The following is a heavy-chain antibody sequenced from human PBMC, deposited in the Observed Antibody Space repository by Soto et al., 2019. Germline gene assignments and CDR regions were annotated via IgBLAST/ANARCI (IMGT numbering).Heavy chain of an antibody. D-gene: IGHD4-17*01. CDR1: GFTFSSYA. CDR2: ISYDGSNK. CDR3: ARDVGDYGDYGSPEYYFDY. Sequence: QVQLEESGGGVVQPGRSLRLSCAASGFTFSSYAMHWVRQAPGKGLEWVAVISYDGSNKYYADSVKGRFTISRDNSKNTLYLQMNSLRAEDTAVYYCARDVGDYGDYGSPEYYFDYWGQGTLVTVSS. V-gene: IGHV3-30-3*01. J-gene: IGHJ4*02.